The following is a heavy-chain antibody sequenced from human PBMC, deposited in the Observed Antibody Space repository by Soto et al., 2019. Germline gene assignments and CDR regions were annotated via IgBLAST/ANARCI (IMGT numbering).Heavy chain of an antibody. CDR2: INAGNGNT. D-gene: IGHD2-15*01. Sequence: ASVKVSCKASGYTFTSYAMYWVRQAPGQRLEWMGWINAGNGNTKYSQKFQGRVTITRDTSASTAYMELSSLRSEDTAVYYCAREGGQGYCSGGSCFSYNWFDPWGQGTLVTVSS. CDR1: GYTFTSYA. J-gene: IGHJ5*02. V-gene: IGHV1-3*01. CDR3: AREGGQGYCSGGSCFSYNWFDP.